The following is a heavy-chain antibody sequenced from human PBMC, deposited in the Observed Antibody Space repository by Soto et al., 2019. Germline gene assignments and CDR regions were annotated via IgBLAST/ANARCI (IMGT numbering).Heavy chain of an antibody. CDR3: ASAPTTVVTPYYFDY. J-gene: IGHJ4*02. V-gene: IGHV3-30-3*01. CDR1: GFTFSSYA. Sequence: GGSLRLSCAASGFTFSSYAMHWVRQAPGKGLEWVAVISYDGSNKYYADSVKGRFTISRDNSKNTLYLQMNSLRAEDTAVYYCASAPTTVVTPYYFDYWGQGT. CDR2: ISYDGSNK. D-gene: IGHD4-17*01.